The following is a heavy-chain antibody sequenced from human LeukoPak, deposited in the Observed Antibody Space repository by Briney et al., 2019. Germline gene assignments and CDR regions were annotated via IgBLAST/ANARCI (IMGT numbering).Heavy chain of an antibody. Sequence: ASVKVSCKACGGTFSSYSISWVRQAPGQGLEWMGGIIPIFGTANYAQKFQGRVTITADESTSTAYMELSSLKSEDTAVYYCAGARGNYYYGMDVWGQGTTVTVSS. CDR1: GGTFSSYS. V-gene: IGHV1-69*13. CDR3: AGARGNYYYGMDV. J-gene: IGHJ6*02. CDR2: IIPIFGTA.